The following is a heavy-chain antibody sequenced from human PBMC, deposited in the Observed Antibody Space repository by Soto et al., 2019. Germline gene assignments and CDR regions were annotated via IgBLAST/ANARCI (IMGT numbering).Heavy chain of an antibody. Sequence: GESLKISCQGSGYSFTSYWISWVRQMPGKGLEWMGRIDPSESYTNYSPSFQGQVTISADKSISTAYLQWSSLKASDTAMYYFARHGHYDILTGPKDYWGQGTLVTVSS. CDR2: IDPSESYT. CDR3: ARHGHYDILTGPKDY. J-gene: IGHJ4*02. CDR1: GYSFTSYW. V-gene: IGHV5-10-1*01. D-gene: IGHD3-9*01.